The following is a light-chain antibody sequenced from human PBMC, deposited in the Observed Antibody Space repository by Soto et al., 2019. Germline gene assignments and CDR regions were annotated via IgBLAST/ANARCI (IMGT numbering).Light chain of an antibody. CDR1: NSNIGRYS. CDR3: AAWDDNLNGPL. V-gene: IGLV1-44*01. CDR2: SDD. J-gene: IGLJ3*02. Sequence: QSALPQPPSLAGTPGQRVTLTCSGSNSNIGRYSVNWYQHFPGTAPKILIYSDDDRPSGVPDRCSGSKSGTSASLAISGLQSEDEAEYYCAAWDDNLNGPLFGGGTKLTVL.